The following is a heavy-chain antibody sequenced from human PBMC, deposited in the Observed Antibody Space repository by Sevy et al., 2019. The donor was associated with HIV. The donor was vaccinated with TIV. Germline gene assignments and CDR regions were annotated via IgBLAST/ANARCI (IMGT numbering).Heavy chain of an antibody. CDR3: AKVDTSGWYSKGAGDWFDP. CDR2: ISGSGGST. V-gene: IGHV3-23*01. D-gene: IGHD6-19*01. CDR1: GFTFSSYA. Sequence: GGSLRLSCAASGFTFSSYAMSWVRQAPGKGLEWVSVISGSGGSTFYADSVKGRFTSSRDNSKNTLYLQMNSLRADDTAVYYWAKVDTSGWYSKGAGDWFDPWGQGTLVTVSS. J-gene: IGHJ5*02.